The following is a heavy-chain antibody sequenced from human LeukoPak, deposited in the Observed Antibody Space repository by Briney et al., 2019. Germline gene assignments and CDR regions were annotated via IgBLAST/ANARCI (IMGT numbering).Heavy chain of an antibody. D-gene: IGHD2-15*01. CDR1: GGSISSGGYY. V-gene: IGHV4-31*03. Sequence: SETLSLTCTVSGGSISSGGYYWSWIRQHPGKGLEWIGYIYYSGSTYYNPSLKSRVTISVDTSKNQFSLKLSSVTAADTAVYYCARDPGGSMVDYWGQGTLVTVSS. CDR3: ARDPGGSMVDY. J-gene: IGHJ4*02. CDR2: IYYSGST.